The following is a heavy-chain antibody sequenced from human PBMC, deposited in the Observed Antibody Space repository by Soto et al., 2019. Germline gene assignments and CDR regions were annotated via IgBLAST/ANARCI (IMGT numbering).Heavy chain of an antibody. CDR1: GFTFNSYS. J-gene: IGHJ4*02. Sequence: GGSLRLSCAVSGFTFNSYSMNWVRQAPGKGLEWVSSISSFSNYMYYTDSVKGRFTISRDNARNSLYLQMNSLRAEDTAVYYCARVPYCSSSSCYSYFDSWGQGT. V-gene: IGHV3-21*01. CDR3: ARVPYCSSSSCYSYFDS. D-gene: IGHD2-2*01. CDR2: ISSFSNYM.